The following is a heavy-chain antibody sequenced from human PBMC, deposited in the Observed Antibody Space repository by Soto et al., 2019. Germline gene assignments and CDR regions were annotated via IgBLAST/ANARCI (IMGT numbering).Heavy chain of an antibody. D-gene: IGHD3-10*01. CDR2: IYLSGGT. J-gene: IGHJ5*02. CDR3: TRGGGLFNWFDP. CDR1: GGSITSSNW. Sequence: QVQLQESGPGLVKPPGTLSLTCAASGGSITSSNWWSWVRQPPGKGLEWIGEIYLSGGTNYNPSLKSRVAISVDKSKNLFSLKLNSVTAADTAVYYCTRGGGLFNWFDPWGQGTLVTVSS. V-gene: IGHV4-4*03.